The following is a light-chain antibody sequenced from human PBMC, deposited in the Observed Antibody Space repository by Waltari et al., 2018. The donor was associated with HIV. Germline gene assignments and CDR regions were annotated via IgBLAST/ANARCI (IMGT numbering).Light chain of an antibody. CDR2: TTS. CDR1: QTIATY. J-gene: IGKJ1*01. CDR3: QQTYTMPRGT. Sequence: DIQMTQSPSSLSASVGDRVTITSRASQTIATYLNWYQQKPGKAPKLLIYTTSTLQSGGPSRFSGSGSGRDFTLTVSYLQPEDFATYFCQQTYTMPRGTFGQGTKGEFK. V-gene: IGKV1-39*01.